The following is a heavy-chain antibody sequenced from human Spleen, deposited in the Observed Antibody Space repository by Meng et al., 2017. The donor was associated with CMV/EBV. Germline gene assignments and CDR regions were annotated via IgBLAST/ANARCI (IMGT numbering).Heavy chain of an antibody. Sequence: SETLSLTCAVYGESFSRFYWNWIRQSPGKGLEWIGEINHSGSTNYNPSLKSRVTISVDTSKNQFSLKLSSVTAADTAVYYCASATRGSWTNPYYFDYWGQGTLVTVSS. CDR1: GESFSRFY. D-gene: IGHD2-15*01. J-gene: IGHJ4*02. V-gene: IGHV4-34*01. CDR3: ASATRGSWTNPYYFDY. CDR2: INHSGST.